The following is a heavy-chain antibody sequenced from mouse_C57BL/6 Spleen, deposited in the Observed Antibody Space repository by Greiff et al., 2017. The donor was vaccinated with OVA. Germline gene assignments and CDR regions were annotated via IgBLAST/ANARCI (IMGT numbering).Heavy chain of an antibody. V-gene: IGHV5-9-1*02. CDR2: ISSGGDYI. D-gene: IGHD1-1*01. J-gene: IGHJ4*01. Sequence: DVMLVESGEGLVKPGGSLKLSCAASGFTFSSYAMSWVRQTPEKRLEWVAYISSGGDYIYYADTVKGRFTISRDNARNTLYLQMSSLKSEDTAMYYCTRVYYYGSSSPAAMDYWGQGTSVTVSS. CDR3: TRVYYYGSSSPAAMDY. CDR1: GFTFSSYA.